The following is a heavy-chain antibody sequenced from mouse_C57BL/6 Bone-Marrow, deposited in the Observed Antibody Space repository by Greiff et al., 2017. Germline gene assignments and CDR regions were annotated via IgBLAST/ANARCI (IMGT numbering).Heavy chain of an antibody. CDR1: GYSITSGYY. J-gene: IGHJ2*01. CDR3: ARDGTLDY. Sequence: EVQLQESGPGLVKPSQSLSLTCSVTGYSITSGYYWNWIRQVPGNKLEWMGYISYDGSNNYNPSLKNRISITRDTSKNQFFLKLNSVTTEDTATYYCARDGTLDYWGQGTTLTVSS. V-gene: IGHV3-6*01. CDR2: ISYDGSN.